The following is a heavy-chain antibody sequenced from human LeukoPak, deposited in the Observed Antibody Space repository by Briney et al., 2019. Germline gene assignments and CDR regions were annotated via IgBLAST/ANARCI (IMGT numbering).Heavy chain of an antibody. J-gene: IGHJ5*02. V-gene: IGHV4-39*01. CDR2: IYDSGST. CDR1: GGSIRSSYYY. Sequence: SETLSLTCTVSGGSIRSSYYYWGWIRQPPGKGLEWIGSIYDSGSTYYNPSLKSRVTISVDTSKNQFSLKLSSVTAADTAVYYCARQSSLVLLWFGEPSPFDPWGQGTLVTVSS. CDR3: ARQSSLVLLWFGEPSPFDP. D-gene: IGHD3-10*01.